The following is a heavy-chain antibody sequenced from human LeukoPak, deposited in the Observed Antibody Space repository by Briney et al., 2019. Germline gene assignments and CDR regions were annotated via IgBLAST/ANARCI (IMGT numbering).Heavy chain of an antibody. CDR2: IYTSGST. J-gene: IGHJ5*02. D-gene: IGHD3-3*01. V-gene: IGHV4-61*02. CDR3: ARETVYYDFWSGYYTGWFDP. Sequence: KPSETLSLTCTVSGGSISSGSYYWSWIRQPAGKGLEWIGRIYTSGSTNYNPSLKSRFTISVDTSKNQFSLKLSSVTAADTAVYYCARETVYYDFWSGYYTGWFDPWGQGTLVTVSS. CDR1: GGSISSGSYY.